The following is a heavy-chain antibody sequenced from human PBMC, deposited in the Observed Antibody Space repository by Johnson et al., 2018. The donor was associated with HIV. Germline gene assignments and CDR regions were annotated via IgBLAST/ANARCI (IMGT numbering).Heavy chain of an antibody. CDR2: ISGSGGST. D-gene: IGHD3-22*01. CDR1: GFTFSSYA. J-gene: IGHJ3*02. CDR3: ARELGEDDYDDSGGDAFDI. Sequence: VQLVESGGGVVQPGRSLRLSCAASGFTFSSYAMHWVRQAPGKGLEWVSVISGSGGSTYYADSVKGRFTISRDNAKNSLSLQMNSLRPEDTAVYYCARELGEDDYDDSGGDAFDIWGQGTMVTVSS. V-gene: IGHV3-23*04.